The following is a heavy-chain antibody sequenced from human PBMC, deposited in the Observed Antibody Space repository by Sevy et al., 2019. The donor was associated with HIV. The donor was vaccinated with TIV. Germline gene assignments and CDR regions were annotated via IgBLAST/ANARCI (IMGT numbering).Heavy chain of an antibody. CDR2: IYSGGTT. V-gene: IGHV3-53*01. J-gene: IGHJ6*02. CDR1: AFTVSSNY. D-gene: IGHD3-3*01. Sequence: GGSLRLSCSASAFTVSSNYMSWVRQAPGKGLEWVSIIYSGGTTYYADSVTGRFTISRDNSKNTLYLQMNSLRAEDTALYYCARGGDFWSGFHYYFYGMDVWGQGTTVTVSS. CDR3: ARGGDFWSGFHYYFYGMDV.